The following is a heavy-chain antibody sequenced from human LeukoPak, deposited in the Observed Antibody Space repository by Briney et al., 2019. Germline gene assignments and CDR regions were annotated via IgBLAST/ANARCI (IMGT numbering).Heavy chain of an antibody. CDR1: GFPFTNYA. CDR2: ISGSGVTT. J-gene: IGHJ6*03. V-gene: IGHV3-23*01. D-gene: IGHD3-9*01. Sequence: SGGSLRLSCAASGFPFTNYAMTWVRQAPGKGLEWVSAISGSGVTTYYADSVKGRFTISRDNSKNTLYLHMKSLRAEDTAFYYCAKNVREADWYYYYMDVWGKGTTVTISS. CDR3: AKNVREADWYYYYMDV.